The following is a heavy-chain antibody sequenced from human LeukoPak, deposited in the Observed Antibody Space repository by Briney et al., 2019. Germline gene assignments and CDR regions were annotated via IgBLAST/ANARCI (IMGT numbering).Heavy chain of an antibody. CDR2: IYYSGST. V-gene: IGHV4-59*01. J-gene: IGHJ4*02. CDR1: GGSISSYY. CDR3: ARGMATVVTLFDY. Sequence: SETLSLTCTVSGGSISSYYWSWIRQPPGKGLEWIGYIYYSGSTNYNPSLKSRVTISVDTSKNQFSLKLSSVTAADTAVYYCARGMATVVTLFDYRGQGTLVTVSS. D-gene: IGHD4-23*01.